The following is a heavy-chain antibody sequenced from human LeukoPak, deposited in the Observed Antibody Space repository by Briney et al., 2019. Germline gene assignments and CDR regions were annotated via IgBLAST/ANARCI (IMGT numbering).Heavy chain of an antibody. CDR2: IYHSGST. CDR3: GKTDIYFNPIDY. Sequence: SETLSLTCAVSGGSISSGGYSWSWIRQPPGKGLEWIGYIYHSGSTYYNPSLKSRVTISVDRSKNQFSLSVTSVTAADTAIYYCGKTDIYFNPIDYWGPGSLVTVSS. J-gene: IGHJ4*02. CDR1: GGSISSGGYS. D-gene: IGHD3-9*01. V-gene: IGHV4-30-2*01.